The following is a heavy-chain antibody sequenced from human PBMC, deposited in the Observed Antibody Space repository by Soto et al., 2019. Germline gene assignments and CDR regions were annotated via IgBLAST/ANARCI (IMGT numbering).Heavy chain of an antibody. V-gene: IGHV3-23*01. CDR2: ISGSGGST. J-gene: IGHJ3*02. CDR3: AKVELRYFDWLGGGIDAFDI. Sequence: GGSLRLSCAASGFTFSSYAMSWVRQAPGKGLEWVSAISGSGGSTYYADSVKGRFTISRDNSKNTLYLQMNSLRAEDTAVYYCAKVELRYFDWLGGGIDAFDIWGQGTMVTASS. CDR1: GFTFSSYA. D-gene: IGHD3-9*01.